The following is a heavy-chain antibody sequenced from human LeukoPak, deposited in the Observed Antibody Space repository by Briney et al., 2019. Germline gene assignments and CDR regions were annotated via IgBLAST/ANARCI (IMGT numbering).Heavy chain of an antibody. D-gene: IGHD2-2*03. J-gene: IGHJ6*03. CDR3: AKSGYCSITTCPPRWYYYYMDV. Sequence: GGSLRLSCAASGFTFSNYAMTWVRQAPGKGLEWVSAISGGGDKTSYADSVRGRFTISRDNSKNTLYLQMNTLRAEDTAVYFCAKSGYCSITTCPPRWYYYYMDVRGKGTTVTVSS. CDR2: ISGGGDKT. V-gene: IGHV3-23*01. CDR1: GFTFSNYA.